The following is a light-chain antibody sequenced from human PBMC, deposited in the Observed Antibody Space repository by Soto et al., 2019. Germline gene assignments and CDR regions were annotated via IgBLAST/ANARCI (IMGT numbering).Light chain of an antibody. CDR1: PSVTNF. CDR3: QQRNVWPPVT. Sequence: IMLTQSAATLSLSPAETATISCRASPSVTNFLAWYQQKPGQAPRLLIYGAFNRATGIPARFSGSGSGTDFTLTISSVEPVDSAVYYCQQRNVWPPVTFGQGTRLEIK. CDR2: GAF. J-gene: IGKJ5*01. V-gene: IGKV3-11*01.